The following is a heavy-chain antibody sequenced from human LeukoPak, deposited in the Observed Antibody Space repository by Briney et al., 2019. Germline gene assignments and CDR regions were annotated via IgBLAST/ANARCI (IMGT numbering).Heavy chain of an antibody. CDR3: ARDETYDYESNGYLDF. J-gene: IGHJ4*02. V-gene: IGHV3-7*01. CDR1: GFPFSSYW. D-gene: IGHD3-22*01. CDR2: IRHDGSET. Sequence: PGGSLRLSCAASGFPFSSYWMSWVRQAPGKGLEWVANIRHDGSETYYVDSLRSRFTISRDIAKNLVYLQMSSLRAEDTAIYYCARDETYDYESNGYLDFWGQGTVVTVSS.